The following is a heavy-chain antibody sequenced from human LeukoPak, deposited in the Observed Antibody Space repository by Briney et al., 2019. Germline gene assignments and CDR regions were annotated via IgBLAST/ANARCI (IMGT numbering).Heavy chain of an antibody. CDR3: ARLRLGFLWNPNDY. V-gene: IGHV5-51*01. CDR2: IYPGDSDT. D-gene: IGHD1-1*01. Sequence: GGSLRLSCKGSGYSFTSYWIGWVRQMPGKGLEWMGIIYPGDSDTRYSPSFQGQVTISADKSIRTAYLQGSSPKASDTAMYYCARLRLGFLWNPNDYWGQGTLATVSS. CDR1: GYSFTSYW. J-gene: IGHJ4*02.